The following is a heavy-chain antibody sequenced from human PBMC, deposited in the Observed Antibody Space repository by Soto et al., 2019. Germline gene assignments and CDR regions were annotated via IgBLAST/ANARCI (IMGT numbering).Heavy chain of an antibody. V-gene: IGHV3-23*01. CDR1: WFPFFSYP. CDR2: ISGTGGTT. D-gene: IGHD6-25*01. Sequence: WGSLRPSFAAPWFPFFSYPMRWVPPAPGEGLEWVSAISGTGGTTYYADSVKGRFTISRDNSRNTLHLQMNSLRAEDTAIYYCAKFFVETGGSSGWPWSFHFWGQGTLVTVSS. CDR3: AKFFVETGGSSGWPWSFHF. J-gene: IGHJ4*02.